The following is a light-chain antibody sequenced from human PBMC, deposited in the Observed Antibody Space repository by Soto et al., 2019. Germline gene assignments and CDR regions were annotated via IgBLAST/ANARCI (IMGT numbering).Light chain of an antibody. V-gene: IGLV1-51*01. CDR2: DDD. CDR1: SYNIGGNS. CDR3: GSWDSSLSAYV. J-gene: IGLJ1*01. Sequence: QSVMKQKPSVSSGPGQSVTISRPGSSYNIGGNSVSWYQQLPGTAPKLLIYDDDNRPSGIPDRFSVSKSGTSATLGITGFKTGDEADYYCGSWDSSLSAYVFGTCTKVTV.